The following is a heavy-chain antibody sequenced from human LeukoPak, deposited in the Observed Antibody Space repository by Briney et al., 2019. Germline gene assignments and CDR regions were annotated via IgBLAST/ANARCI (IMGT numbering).Heavy chain of an antibody. V-gene: IGHV4-39*01. J-gene: IGHJ4*02. CDR2: IYYSGST. CDR3: ARELFGITPSDY. D-gene: IGHD3-10*01. CDR1: GGSISSSSYY. Sequence: SSETLSLTCTVSGGSISSSSYYWGWIRQPPGKGLEWIGSIYYSGSTYYNPSLKSRVTISVDTSKNQFSLKLSSVTAADTAVYYCARELFGITPSDYWGQGTLVTVSS.